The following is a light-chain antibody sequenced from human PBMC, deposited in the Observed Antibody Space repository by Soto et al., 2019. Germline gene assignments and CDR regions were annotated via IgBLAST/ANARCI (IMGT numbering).Light chain of an antibody. CDR1: QSVNIN. Sequence: EIVMTQSPATLSVSPGEGATLSCRASQSVNINLAWYQKKPGQAPRLLIYGASTRATGTPARFSGSGSETEFTLTITSLQSEDFAVYYCQQYNNWPPFTFGQGTKLEI. V-gene: IGKV3-15*01. J-gene: IGKJ2*01. CDR3: QQYNNWPPFT. CDR2: GAS.